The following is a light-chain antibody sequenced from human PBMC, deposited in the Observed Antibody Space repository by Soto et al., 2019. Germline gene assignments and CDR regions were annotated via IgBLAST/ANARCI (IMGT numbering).Light chain of an antibody. CDR1: QSVSSK. J-gene: IGKJ5*01. Sequence: EIVMTQSPVTLSVSPGERATLSCRASQSVSSKLAWYQQKPGQAPRLLIYDASNRATGIPARFSGSGSGTDFTLTISSLEPEDFAVYYCHQRQYWPPITFGQGTRLEIK. CDR3: HQRQYWPPIT. V-gene: IGKV3-11*01. CDR2: DAS.